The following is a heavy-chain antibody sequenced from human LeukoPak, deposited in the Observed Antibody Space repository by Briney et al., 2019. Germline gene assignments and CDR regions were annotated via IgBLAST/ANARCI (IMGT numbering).Heavy chain of an antibody. Sequence: PGGSLRLSCATSGFTFSNHAMHWDRQASGKGLEWVSAIGTAGDIFYPGSVKGRFTISRENAKNSLSLQMNSLRAEDTAVYYCVRQQTPHGNFDYWGQGTLVTVSS. CDR2: IGTAGDI. CDR3: VRQQTPHGNFDY. D-gene: IGHD1-26*01. J-gene: IGHJ4*02. CDR1: GFTFSNHA. V-gene: IGHV3-13*01.